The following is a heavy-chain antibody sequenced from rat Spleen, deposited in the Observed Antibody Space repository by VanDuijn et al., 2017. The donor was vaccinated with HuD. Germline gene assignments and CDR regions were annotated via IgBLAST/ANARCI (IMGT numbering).Heavy chain of an antibody. CDR3: AREAGLPFHYFDY. CDR1: GFTFSDYN. V-gene: IGHV5-7*01. D-gene: IGHD1-4*01. Sequence: EVQLVESGGGLVQPGSPLKLSCAASGFTFSDYNMAWVRQAPKKGLEWVATISYDGISTYYHDSGKGRFTISRNNAKNTLYLQMDSLRSEDTATYYCAREAGLPFHYFDYWGQGVMVTVSS. CDR2: ISYDGIST. J-gene: IGHJ2*01.